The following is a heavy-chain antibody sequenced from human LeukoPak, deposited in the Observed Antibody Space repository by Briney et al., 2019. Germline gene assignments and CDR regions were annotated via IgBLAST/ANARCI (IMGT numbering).Heavy chain of an antibody. CDR1: GFTFTAYA. J-gene: IGHJ5*02. D-gene: IGHD2-21*02. Sequence: GGSLRLSCAASGFTFTAYAMSWVHQDPRAGLEWVSGITGGGGHTVYADSVKGRFTISRDNSRNTLFLQMNSLRVDDTAVYYCAMDPNGDCIGATSFDPWGRGTLVTVSS. CDR2: ITGGGGHT. V-gene: IGHV3-23*01. CDR3: AMDPNGDCIGATSFDP.